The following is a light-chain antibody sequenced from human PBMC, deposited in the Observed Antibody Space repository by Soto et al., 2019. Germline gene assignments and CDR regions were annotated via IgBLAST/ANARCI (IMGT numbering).Light chain of an antibody. J-gene: IGLJ1*01. V-gene: IGLV2-11*01. CDR1: SSDVGGYNY. CDR3: CAYAGSNTPYV. CDR2: DVS. Sequence: QSALTQPRSVSGSPGQSVTISCTGNSSDVGGYNYVSWYQQHPGKAPKLMIYDVSKRPSGVPDRFSGSKSGNTASLTISGLQAEDEADYYCCAYAGSNTPYVFGTGTKLTVL.